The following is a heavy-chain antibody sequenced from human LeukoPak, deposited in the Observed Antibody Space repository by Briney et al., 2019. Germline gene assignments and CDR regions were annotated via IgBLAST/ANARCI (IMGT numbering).Heavy chain of an antibody. CDR3: ARRYFDY. CDR1: GFTFGDYA. CDR2: ISGSGGST. Sequence: PGGSLRLSCVASGFTFGDYAMSWVRQAPGKGLEWVSAISGSGGSTYYADSVKGRLTISRDNAKNSLYLQMNSLRAEDTAVYYCARRYFDYWGQGILVTVSS. J-gene: IGHJ4*02. V-gene: IGHV3-23*01.